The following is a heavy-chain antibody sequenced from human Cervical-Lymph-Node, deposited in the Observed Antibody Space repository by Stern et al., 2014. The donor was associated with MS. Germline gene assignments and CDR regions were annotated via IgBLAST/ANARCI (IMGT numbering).Heavy chain of an antibody. D-gene: IGHD6-13*01. CDR1: GGTFSSYA. V-gene: IGHV1-69*01. CDR2: IVPIFGTA. Sequence: VQLVESGAEVKKHGSSVKVSCKASGGTFSSYAISWVRQAPGQGLEWMGGIVPIFGTANFAQKFQGRVTITADESTSTAYMELSSLRSEDTAVYYCARDRLAAAGSLCYCGMDVWGQGTTVTVSS. CDR3: ARDRLAAAGSLCYCGMDV. J-gene: IGHJ6*02.